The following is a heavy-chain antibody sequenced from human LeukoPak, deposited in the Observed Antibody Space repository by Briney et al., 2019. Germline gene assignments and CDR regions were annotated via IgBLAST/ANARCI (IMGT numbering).Heavy chain of an antibody. D-gene: IGHD5-18*01. Sequence: SETLSLTCTVSGGSISSYYWSWIRQPPGKGLEWIGYIYYSGSTNYNPSLKSRVTISVDTSKNQFSLKLSSVTAADTAVYYCARARGYSYGGRNYYYYGMDVWGQGTTVTVSS. V-gene: IGHV4-59*12. J-gene: IGHJ6*02. CDR2: IYYSGST. CDR1: GGSISSYY. CDR3: ARARGYSYGGRNYYYYGMDV.